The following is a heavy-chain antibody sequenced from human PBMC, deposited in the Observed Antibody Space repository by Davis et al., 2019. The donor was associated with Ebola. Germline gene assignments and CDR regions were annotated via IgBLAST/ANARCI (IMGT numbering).Heavy chain of an antibody. CDR2: IRGSGGSK. Sequence: GASLNISCAASGFSFSSYAMSWVHHPPGKGLEWVSGIRGSGGSKYDADYVKGRFTISSENAWTSLSLQVNSLRAEDTAVYYCARYSSGWSWYFEHWGQGTLVTVSS. D-gene: IGHD6-19*01. CDR1: GFSFSSYA. CDR3: ARYSSGWSWYFEH. V-gene: IGHV3-23*01. J-gene: IGHJ4*02.